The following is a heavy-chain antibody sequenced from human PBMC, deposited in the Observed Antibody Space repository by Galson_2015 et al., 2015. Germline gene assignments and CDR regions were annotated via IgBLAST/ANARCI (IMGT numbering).Heavy chain of an antibody. Sequence: SLRLSCAASGFTFSDYYMSWIRQAPGKGLEWVSYISSSSSTIYYADSVKGRFTISRDNAKNSLYLQMNSLRAEGTAVYYCARRGGYCSGGSCYSSVKNAFDIWGQGTMVTVSS. V-gene: IGHV3-11*01. CDR2: ISSSSSTI. D-gene: IGHD2-15*01. J-gene: IGHJ3*02. CDR3: ARRGGYCSGGSCYSSVKNAFDI. CDR1: GFTFSDYY.